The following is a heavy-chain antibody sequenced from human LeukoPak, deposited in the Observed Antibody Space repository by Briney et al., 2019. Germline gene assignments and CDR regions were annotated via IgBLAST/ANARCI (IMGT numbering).Heavy chain of an antibody. CDR1: GSSFSNYY. V-gene: IGHV4-59*12. Sequence: SETLSLTCTVSGSSFSNYYWNWVRQPPGKGLEWLGHISYSGSTIYNPPLNSRVTISLDASKNQFSLNLNSVTAADTAVYYCARRVLMSSAGVPDTWLDPWGQGTLVAVSS. D-gene: IGHD6-19*01. CDR3: ARRVLMSSAGVPDTWLDP. J-gene: IGHJ5*02. CDR2: ISYSGST.